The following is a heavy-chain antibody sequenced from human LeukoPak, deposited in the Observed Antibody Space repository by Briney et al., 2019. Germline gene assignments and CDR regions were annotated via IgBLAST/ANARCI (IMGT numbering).Heavy chain of an antibody. D-gene: IGHD3-16*01. Sequence: ASVKVSCKASGYTFTSYYMHWVRQAPGQGLEWMGIINPSGGSTSYAQKFQGRVTMTRDTSISTAYMELSRLRSDDTAVYYCARVRYRLAETYIDYWGQGTLVTVSS. J-gene: IGHJ4*02. CDR3: ARVRYRLAETYIDY. CDR2: INPSGGST. CDR1: GYTFTSYY. V-gene: IGHV1-46*01.